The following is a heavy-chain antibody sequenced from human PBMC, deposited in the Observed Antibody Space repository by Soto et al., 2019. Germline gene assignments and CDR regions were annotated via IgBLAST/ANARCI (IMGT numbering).Heavy chain of an antibody. CDR1: GGSINSGGYC. CDR3: SRGIFV. D-gene: IGHD2-15*01. V-gene: IGHV4-31*03. CDR2: ISYGGST. Sequence: QVQLQESGPGLVKPSQTLSLTCTVSGGSINSGGYCWSWIRQHPGKGLDWIGCISYGGSTSYNPSLNSRVTISVDTSKNQFSLKLTSVTAADTAVYYCSRGIFVWGQGALITVSS. J-gene: IGHJ4*02.